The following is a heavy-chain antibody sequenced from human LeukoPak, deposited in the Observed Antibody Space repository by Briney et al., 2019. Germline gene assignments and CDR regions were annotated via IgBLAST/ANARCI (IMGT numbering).Heavy chain of an antibody. CDR1: GFTFSSYS. CDR2: ISSSSSYI. V-gene: IGHV3-21*01. D-gene: IGHD3-10*01. J-gene: IGHJ6*03. CDR3: ARGRYYGSGSRILYYYYYMDV. Sequence: GGSLRLSCAASGFTFSSYSMNWVRQAPGMGLEWVSSISSSSSYIYYADSVKGRFTISRDNAKNSLYLQMNSLRAEDTAVYYCARGRYYGSGSRILYYYYYMDVWGKGTTVTVSS.